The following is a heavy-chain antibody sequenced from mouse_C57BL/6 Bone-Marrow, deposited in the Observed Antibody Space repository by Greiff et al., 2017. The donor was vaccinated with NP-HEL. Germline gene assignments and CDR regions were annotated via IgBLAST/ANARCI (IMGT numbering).Heavy chain of an antibody. CDR2: IDPETGGT. CDR3: TPYGFDY. D-gene: IGHD1-1*01. J-gene: IGHJ2*01. Sequence: VKLTPVHGLEWIGAIDPETGGTAYNQKFKGKAILTADKSSSTAYMELRSLTSEDSAVYYCTPYGFDYWGQGTTLTVSS. V-gene: IGHV1-15*01.